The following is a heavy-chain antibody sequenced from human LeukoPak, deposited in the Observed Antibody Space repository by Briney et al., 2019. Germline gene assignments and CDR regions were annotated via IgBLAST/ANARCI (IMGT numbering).Heavy chain of an antibody. Sequence: PSETLSLTCTVSGGSISSYYWSWIRQPPGKGLEWIGYIYYSGSTNYNPSLKSRVTISVDTSKNQFSLKLSSVTAADTAVYSCARAYSPPQWSPFDYWGQGTLVTVSS. D-gene: IGHD6-13*01. CDR3: ARAYSPPQWSPFDY. J-gene: IGHJ4*02. CDR1: GGSISSYY. V-gene: IGHV4-59*12. CDR2: IYYSGST.